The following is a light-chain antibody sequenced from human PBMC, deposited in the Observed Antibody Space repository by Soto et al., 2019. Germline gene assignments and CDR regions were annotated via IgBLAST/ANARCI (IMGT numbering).Light chain of an antibody. CDR2: END. Sequence: QSVLTQPPSVSAAPGQRVAISCSGTFSNIGTNYVSWYQVLPGSAPKLLIYENDKRPSEIFARFSASKSGTSASLAITDLQAGDEGDYYCATRDSSLNAGVFGGGTKLTVL. V-gene: IGLV1-51*01. CDR1: FSNIGTNY. J-gene: IGLJ3*02. CDR3: ATRDSSLNAGV.